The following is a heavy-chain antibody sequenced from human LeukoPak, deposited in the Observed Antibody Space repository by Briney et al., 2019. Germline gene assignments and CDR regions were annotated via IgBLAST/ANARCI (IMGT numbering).Heavy chain of an antibody. CDR3: APLGCGGSCYRFDY. D-gene: IGHD2-15*01. CDR2: ISGSGGST. J-gene: IGHJ4*02. V-gene: IGHV3-23*01. Sequence: PGGSLRLSCAASGFTFSSYAMSWVRQAPGKGLEWVSAISGSGGSTYYADSVKGRFTISRDNSKNTLYLQMNSLRAEDTAVYYCAPLGCGGSCYRFDYWGQGTLVTVPS. CDR1: GFTFSSYA.